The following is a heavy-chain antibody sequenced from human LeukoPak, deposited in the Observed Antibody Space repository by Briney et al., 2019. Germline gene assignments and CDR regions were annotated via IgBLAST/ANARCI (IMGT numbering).Heavy chain of an antibody. V-gene: IGHV3-7*03. Sequence: GGSLRLSCAAPGFIFRSYWMSWVRQAPGKGLEWVANIKEDGGEKYYVDSVKGRFTISRDNAKNSLYLQMNSLRAEDTAVYYCATYYYESSGYYYGHWGQGTLVTVSS. CDR2: IKEDGGEK. CDR1: GFIFRSYW. D-gene: IGHD3-22*01. J-gene: IGHJ4*02. CDR3: ATYYYESSGYYYGH.